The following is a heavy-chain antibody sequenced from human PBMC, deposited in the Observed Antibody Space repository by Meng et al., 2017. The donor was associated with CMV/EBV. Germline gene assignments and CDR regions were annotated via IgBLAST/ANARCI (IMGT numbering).Heavy chain of an antibody. CDR2: IYYSGST. J-gene: IGHJ5*02. D-gene: IGHD3-3*01. CDR3: ARVGWGYGDFWSGYNHNGFDP. Sequence: SSYYWGWIRQPPGKGLEWIGSIYYSGSTYYNPSLKSRVTISVDTSKNQFSLKLSSVTAADTAVYYCARVGWGYGDFWSGYNHNGFDPWGQGTLVTVSS. CDR1: SSYY. V-gene: IGHV4-39*07.